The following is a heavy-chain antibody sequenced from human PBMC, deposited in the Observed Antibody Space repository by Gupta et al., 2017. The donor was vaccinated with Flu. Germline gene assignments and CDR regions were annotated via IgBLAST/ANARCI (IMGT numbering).Heavy chain of an antibody. V-gene: IGHV4-59*08. Sequence: QVRLQESCPGLVKPSETLSLTCPVSAGSIRSYYWGCIRQPPGTGQEWIWYISFAGSPNYTPSLKSRVTISVDTSKNQFSLKLSSVTAAETAVYYWARRGQQAGSYNWFDPWGQGTLVTVSS. CDR2: ISFAGSP. D-gene: IGHD3-10*01. J-gene: IGHJ5*02. CDR1: AGSIRSYY. CDR3: ARRGQQAGSYNWFDP.